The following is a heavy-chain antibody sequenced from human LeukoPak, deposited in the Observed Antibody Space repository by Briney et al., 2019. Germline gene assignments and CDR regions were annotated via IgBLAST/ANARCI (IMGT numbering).Heavy chain of an antibody. V-gene: IGHV1-69*02. J-gene: IGHJ4*02. CDR2: IIPILGIA. D-gene: IGHD1-20*01. CDR1: GGTFSSYT. CDR3: ATRGWYCNWNDCPLDY. Sequence: SVKVSCKASGGTFSSYTISWVRQAPGQGLEWIGRIIPILGIANYAQKFQGRVTITADKSTSTAYMELSSLRSEDTAVYYCATRGWYCNWNDCPLDYWGQGTLVTVSS.